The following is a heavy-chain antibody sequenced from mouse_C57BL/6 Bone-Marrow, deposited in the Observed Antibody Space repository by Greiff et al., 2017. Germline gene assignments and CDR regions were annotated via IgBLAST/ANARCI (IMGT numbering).Heavy chain of an antibody. CDR1: GYTFTSSW. CDR2: IDPSDSYT. Sequence: QVQLQQPGAELVMPGASVKLSCKASGYTFTSSWMHWVKQRPGQGLEWIGEIDPSDSYTNYNQKFKGKSTLTVDKSSSTAYMQLSSLTSEDSAVYYCAREDGYYYAMDYWGQGTSVTVSS. J-gene: IGHJ4*01. V-gene: IGHV1-69*01. CDR3: AREDGYYYAMDY. D-gene: IGHD2-3*01.